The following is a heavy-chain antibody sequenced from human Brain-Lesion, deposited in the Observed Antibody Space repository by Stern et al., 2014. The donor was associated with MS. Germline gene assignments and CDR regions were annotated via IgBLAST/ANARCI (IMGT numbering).Heavy chain of an antibody. CDR1: GFTFGNYW. D-gene: IGHD3-3*01. V-gene: IGHV3-7*01. J-gene: IGHJ6*02. CDR3: ARVYNTIYGIVTQRGSGMDV. Sequence: EVQLVESGGGLVQPGGSLTISCTAAGFTFGNYWMTWVRQAPGKGLEWVANIKDAGTEKNYGDSVKGRFTISRDNARNSLYLQMNSLRVEDTALYYCARVYNTIYGIVTQRGSGMDVWGQGTTVIVSS. CDR2: IKDAGTEK.